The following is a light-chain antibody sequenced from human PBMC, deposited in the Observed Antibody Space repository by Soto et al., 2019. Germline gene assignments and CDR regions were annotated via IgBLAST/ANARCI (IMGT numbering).Light chain of an antibody. J-gene: IGKJ2*02. V-gene: IGKV1-39*01. CDR1: QSISSY. CDR2: AAS. CDR3: QQSYSTLGT. Sequence: DIQMTQSPSSLSASVGDRVTITCRASQSISSYLNWYQQKPGKAPKFLIYAASSLQSGVPSRFSGSGSGTDFTLTISSLQPEDFATYYCQQSYSTLGTFGQGTKLEIK.